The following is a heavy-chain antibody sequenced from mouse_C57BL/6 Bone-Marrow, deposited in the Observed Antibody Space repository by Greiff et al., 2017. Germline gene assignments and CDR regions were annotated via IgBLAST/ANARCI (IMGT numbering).Heavy chain of an antibody. CDR3: ARHGDGYPFAY. D-gene: IGHD2-3*01. Sequence: EVMLVESGGDLVKPGGSLKLSCAASGFTFSSYGMSWVRQTPDKRLEWVATISSGGSYTYSPDSVKGRFTISRDNAKNTLYLQMSSLKSEDTAMYYCARHGDGYPFAYWGQGTLVTVSA. CDR1: GFTFSSYG. J-gene: IGHJ3*01. CDR2: ISSGGSYT. V-gene: IGHV5-6*01.